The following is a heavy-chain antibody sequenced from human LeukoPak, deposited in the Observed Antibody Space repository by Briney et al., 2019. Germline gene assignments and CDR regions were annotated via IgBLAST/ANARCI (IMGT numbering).Heavy chain of an antibody. CDR1: GYSISSAYY. V-gene: IGHV4-38-2*01. Sequence: PSETLSLTCGVSGYSISSAYYWGCFRHPPAKGLVWMGTMYHSGSTNYYPSLKRRGTTSLDTSKNQFSPKLLSVTAAATAADFCSMGYRRDNFDHWGQGTMVTVSS. J-gene: IGHJ4*02. D-gene: IGHD3-16*02. CDR3: SMGYRRDNFDH. CDR2: MYHSGST.